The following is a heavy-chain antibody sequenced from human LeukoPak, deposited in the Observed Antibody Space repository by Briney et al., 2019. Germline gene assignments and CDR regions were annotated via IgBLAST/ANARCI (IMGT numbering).Heavy chain of an antibody. V-gene: IGHV3-48*03. Sequence: PGGSLRLSCAASVFTFSSYEMNWVRQAPGKGLEWVSYISSSGSTIFYSDSVKGRFTISRDNAKNSLYLQMNSLRAEDTAVYYCAGDLDSSGGWGQGTLVTVSS. CDR3: AGDLDSSGG. CDR1: VFTFSSYE. CDR2: ISSSGSTI. J-gene: IGHJ4*02. D-gene: IGHD3-22*01.